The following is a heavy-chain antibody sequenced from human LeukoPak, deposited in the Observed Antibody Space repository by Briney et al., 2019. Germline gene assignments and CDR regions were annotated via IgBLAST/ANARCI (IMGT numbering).Heavy chain of an antibody. V-gene: IGHV3-30-3*01. J-gene: IGHJ4*02. D-gene: IGHD2-15*01. Sequence: GGSLRLSCAASGFTFSSYAMHWVRQAPGKGLEWVAVISYDGSNKYYADSVKGRFTISRDNSKNTLYLQMNSLRAEDTAVYYCARDLGYCSGGSCYSGPLWGQGTLVTVSS. CDR3: ARDLGYCSGGSCYSGPL. CDR1: GFTFSSYA. CDR2: ISYDGSNK.